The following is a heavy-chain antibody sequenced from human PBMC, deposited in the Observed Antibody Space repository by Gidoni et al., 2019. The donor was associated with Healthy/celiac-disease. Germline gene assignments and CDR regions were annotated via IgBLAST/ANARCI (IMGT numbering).Heavy chain of an antibody. CDR3: ARAMGYGDPEPPWFFDL. J-gene: IGHJ2*01. D-gene: IGHD4-17*01. CDR2: IIAYNGNT. Sequence: QVQLVQSGAEVQKPWASVKVSCKASGYTFTSYGISWVRQAPGQGLEWMGWIIAYNGNTNYAQKLQGRVTMTTDTSTSTAYMVLRSLRSDDTAVYYCARAMGYGDPEPPWFFDLWGRGTLVTVSS. CDR1: GYTFTSYG. V-gene: IGHV1-18*04.